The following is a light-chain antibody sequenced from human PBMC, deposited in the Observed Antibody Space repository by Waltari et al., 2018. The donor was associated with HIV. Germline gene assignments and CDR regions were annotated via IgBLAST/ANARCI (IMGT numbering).Light chain of an antibody. CDR3: QQYKSTPWM. J-gene: IGKJ1*01. CDR1: QSISTW. CDR2: AAS. Sequence: DTQMTQSPSTVSASIGDRVTITCRASQSISTWLAWYQLKPGKVPKLLIHAASSLESGVSTRFSGSGSGTEFTLTINSLQPDDSATYFCQQYKSTPWMSGQGTKVEIK. V-gene: IGKV1-5*03.